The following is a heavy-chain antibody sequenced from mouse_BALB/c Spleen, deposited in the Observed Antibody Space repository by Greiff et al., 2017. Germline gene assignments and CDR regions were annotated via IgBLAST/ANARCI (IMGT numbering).Heavy chain of an antibody. CDR1: GFSLTSYG. J-gene: IGHJ4*01. D-gene: IGHD2-4*01. CDR2: IWSDGST. V-gene: IGHV2-6-2*01. CDR3: ARQDDYVFYAMDY. Sequence: VKLQQSGPDLVAPSQSLSITCTVSGFSLTSYGVHWVRQPPGKGLEWLVVIWSDGSTTYNSALKSRLSISKDNSKSQVFLKMNSLQTDDTAMYYCARQDDYVFYAMDYWGQGTSVTVSS.